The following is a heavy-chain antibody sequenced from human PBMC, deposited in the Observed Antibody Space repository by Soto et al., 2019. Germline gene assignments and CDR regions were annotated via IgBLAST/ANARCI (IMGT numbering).Heavy chain of an antibody. CDR3: ARGLYCGGGCYSHFDY. D-gene: IGHD2-21*02. Sequence: VPLVHAGAEVQKPGSSVKVSCKASGGTFSNYPFIWVRQAPGQGLDWMGGLVPIFGTTDYGQRFQGRVTITADESTNTAYMELSSLRTDDPAVYYCARGLYCGGGCYSHFDYWGQGTLVTVSS. V-gene: IGHV1-69*01. CDR2: LVPIFGTT. CDR1: GGTFSNYP. J-gene: IGHJ4*02.